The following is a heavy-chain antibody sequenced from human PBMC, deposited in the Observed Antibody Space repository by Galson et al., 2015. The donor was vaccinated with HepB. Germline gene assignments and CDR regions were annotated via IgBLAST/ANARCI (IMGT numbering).Heavy chain of an antibody. D-gene: IGHD6-19*01. CDR3: ARVLWVVRDHPWFAP. J-gene: IGHJ5*02. CDR1: GASIKSYY. Sequence: ETLSLTCTVSGASIKSYYWSWIRQPPGKGLEWIAYLHYSGDSNYNPSLKSRVRTSVDTTKNQFSLNLSSVSDADTAVYYCARVLWVVRDHPWFAPWCQGTLVTVYS. V-gene: IGHV4-59*01. CDR2: LHYSGDS.